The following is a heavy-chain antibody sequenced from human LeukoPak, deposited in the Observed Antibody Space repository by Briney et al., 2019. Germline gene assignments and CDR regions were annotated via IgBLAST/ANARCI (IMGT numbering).Heavy chain of an antibody. CDR1: GYSISSGYY. V-gene: IGHV4-38-2*01. D-gene: IGHD3-10*01. CDR2: IYHSGST. Sequence: SETLSLTCAVSGYSISSGYYWGWIRQPPGKGLEWIGRIYHSGSTYYNPSLKSRVTISVDTSKNQFSLKLSSVTAADTAGYYCARGSLFVSLWFGELYVYWGQGTRVTVSS. CDR3: ARGSLFVSLWFGELYVY. J-gene: IGHJ4*02.